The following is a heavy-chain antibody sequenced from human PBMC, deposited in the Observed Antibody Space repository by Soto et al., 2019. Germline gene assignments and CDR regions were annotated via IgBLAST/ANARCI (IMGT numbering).Heavy chain of an antibody. CDR1: GFTFSSYW. V-gene: IGHV3-7*01. D-gene: IGHD6-19*01. CDR2: IKQDGSAN. Sequence: EVQLVESGGGLVQPGGSLRLSCAASGFTFSSYWMTWVRQAPGKGLEWVANIKQDGSANYYVDSVKVRFTISRDNAKNSLYLQMNSLRAEDTAVYYCASWLKTSGWYVLLEGSFDYWGQGTLVTVSS. J-gene: IGHJ4*02. CDR3: ASWLKTSGWYVLLEGSFDY.